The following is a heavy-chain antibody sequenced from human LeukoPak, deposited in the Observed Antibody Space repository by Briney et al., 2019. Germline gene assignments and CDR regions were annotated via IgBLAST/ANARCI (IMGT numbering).Heavy chain of an antibody. CDR2: IYYSGST. J-gene: IGHJ4*02. V-gene: IGHV4-39*01. CDR1: GGSISSSSYY. Sequence: SETLFLTCTVSGGSISSSSYYWGWIRQPPGKGLEWIGSIYYSGSTYYNPSLKSRVTISVDTSKNQFSLELSSVTAADTAVYYCASGLRTTGMTTFDYWGQGTLVTVSS. D-gene: IGHD1-1*01. CDR3: ASGLRTTGMTTFDY.